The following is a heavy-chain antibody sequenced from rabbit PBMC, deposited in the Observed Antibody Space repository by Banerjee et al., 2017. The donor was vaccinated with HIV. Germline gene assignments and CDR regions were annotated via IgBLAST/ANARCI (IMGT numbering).Heavy chain of an antibody. D-gene: IGHD6-1*01. CDR3: ARSVGAGYAGYAYATEGCNL. Sequence: QEQLEESGGDLVKPEGSLTLTCTASGFSFSHKYVMCWVRQAPGKGLEWIGCIYAGSSGSTYYASWAKGRFTISKTSSTVDLKMTSLTAADTATYFCARSVGAGYAGYAYATEGCNLWGQGTLVTVS. CDR2: IYAGSSGST. V-gene: IGHV1S45*01. J-gene: IGHJ4*01. CDR1: GFSFSHKYV.